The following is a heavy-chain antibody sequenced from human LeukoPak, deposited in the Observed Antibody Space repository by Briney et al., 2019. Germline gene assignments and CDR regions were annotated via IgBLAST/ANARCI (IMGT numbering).Heavy chain of an antibody. D-gene: IGHD5-24*01. CDR1: GFTLSSYG. CDR3: ARAIEI. Sequence: QPGGSLRLSCAASGFTLSSYGMHWVRQAPGKGLEWVAVTWYDASVEYYADSVKGRFTISRDNSKNRVYLQMNSLRVEDTAVYYCARAIEIWDQGTLVTVSS. J-gene: IGHJ4*02. CDR2: TWYDASVE. V-gene: IGHV3-33*01.